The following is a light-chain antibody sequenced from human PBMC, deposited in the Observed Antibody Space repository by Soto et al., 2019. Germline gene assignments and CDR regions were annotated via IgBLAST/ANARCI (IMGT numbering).Light chain of an antibody. V-gene: IGKV3-15*01. J-gene: IGKJ2*01. CDR1: QSLRSN. CDR2: GAS. CDR3: QEYNNWPPFT. Sequence: EIVMTQSPATLSVSPGERATLSCRASQSLRSNLVWYQQKPGQAPRLLIYGASTRATGVPARFSGSGSGTEFTLTISSLQSEDFAVYYCQEYNNWPPFTFGQGTKLEIK.